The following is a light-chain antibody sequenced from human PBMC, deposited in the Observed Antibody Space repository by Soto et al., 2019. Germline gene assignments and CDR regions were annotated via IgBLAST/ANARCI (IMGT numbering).Light chain of an antibody. CDR1: QSVSSSY. CDR3: KQYGSSPLT. J-gene: IGKJ4*01. V-gene: IGKV3-20*01. CDR2: GAA. Sequence: EIVLTQSPGTLSLSPGERATLSCRASQSVSSSYLAWYQQKPGQAPGLLIYGAASMATGIPDRFSGSWSGTNFTLTISRLEPEDFTVYYCKQYGSSPLTVGGGTKVEIK.